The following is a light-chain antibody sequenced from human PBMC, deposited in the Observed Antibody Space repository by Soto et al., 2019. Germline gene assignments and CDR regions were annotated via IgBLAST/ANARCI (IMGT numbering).Light chain of an antibody. Sequence: DIQMTQSPSSLSASVEDRVIITCRASQSISNHLNWYQQKPGKAPKLLIFAASSLQSGVPSRFSGSRSGPDFTLTISSLQPEDFATYYCQQAYIKPYTFGQGTKLEI. CDR2: AAS. J-gene: IGKJ2*01. V-gene: IGKV1-39*01. CDR1: QSISNH. CDR3: QQAYIKPYT.